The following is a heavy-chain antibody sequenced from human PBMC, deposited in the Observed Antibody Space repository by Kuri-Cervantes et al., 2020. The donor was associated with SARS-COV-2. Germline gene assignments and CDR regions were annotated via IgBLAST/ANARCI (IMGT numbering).Heavy chain of an antibody. CDR1: GFSFSSYA. CDR2: ISGSGDNT. CDR3: ARGGAYGDYFHY. V-gene: IGHV3-23*01. D-gene: IGHD4-17*01. J-gene: IGHJ4*02. Sequence: GESLKISCAASGFSFSSYAMSWVRQAPGKGLEWVSAISGSGDNTYYADSVKGRFTISRGNAKNTLYLQMNSLRAEDTAVYYCARGGAYGDYFHYWGQGTLVTVSS.